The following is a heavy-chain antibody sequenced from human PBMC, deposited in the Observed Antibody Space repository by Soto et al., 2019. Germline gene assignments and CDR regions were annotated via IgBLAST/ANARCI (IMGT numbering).Heavy chain of an antibody. V-gene: IGHV1-69*02. D-gene: IGHD2-15*01. J-gene: IGHJ4*02. CDR1: GGTFSSYT. Sequence: SVKVSCTASGGTFSSYTISWVRQAPGQGLEWMGRIIPILGIANYAQKFQGRVTITADKSTSTAYMELSSLRSEDTAVYYCATQPSDCSGGSCYNDYWGQGTLVTVSS. CDR3: ATQPSDCSGGSCYNDY. CDR2: IIPILGIA.